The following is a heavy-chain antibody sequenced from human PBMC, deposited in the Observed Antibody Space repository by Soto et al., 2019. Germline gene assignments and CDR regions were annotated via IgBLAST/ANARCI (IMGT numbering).Heavy chain of an antibody. Sequence: PGGSLRLSCAASGFAFRSYGMNWVRQAPGRGLEWVSSISPSGSVIYYTDSVKGRFIISRDNGRNSVFLQMNSLRAEDTAVYYCARNGADYDVSTGYYDYYYHGKDVWGQGTTVTVSS. J-gene: IGHJ6*02. CDR3: ARNGADYDVSTGYYDYYYHGKDV. CDR2: ISPSGSVI. D-gene: IGHD3-9*01. CDR1: GFAFRSYG. V-gene: IGHV3-21*06.